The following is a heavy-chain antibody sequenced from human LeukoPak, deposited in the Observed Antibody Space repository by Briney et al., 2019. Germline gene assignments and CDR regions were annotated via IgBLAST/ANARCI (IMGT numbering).Heavy chain of an antibody. Sequence: ASVKVSCKASGYTFTSYXXXWVRQAPGQRLEWMGWINAGNGNTKYSQKFQGRVTITRDTSASTAYMELSSLRSEDTAVYHCARDRVPIPYYFDYWGQGTLVTVSS. CDR2: INAGNGNT. CDR3: ARDRVPIPYYFDY. J-gene: IGHJ4*02. D-gene: IGHD2-2*02. V-gene: IGHV1-3*01. CDR1: GYTFTSYX.